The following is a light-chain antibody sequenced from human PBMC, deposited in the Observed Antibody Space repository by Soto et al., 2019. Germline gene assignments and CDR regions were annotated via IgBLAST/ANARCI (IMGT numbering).Light chain of an antibody. Sequence: QSVLTQPPSASGTPGQRGAISCSAGSSDIGSNPVNWYLHLPGAAPKLLLYRDNQRPSGVPDRFSGSKSGTSASLTISGLESAYVADYYCSAWDDNIYGPIFGGGTKLT. J-gene: IGLJ2*01. CDR2: RDN. CDR1: SSDIGSNP. V-gene: IGLV1-44*01. CDR3: SAWDDNIYGPI.